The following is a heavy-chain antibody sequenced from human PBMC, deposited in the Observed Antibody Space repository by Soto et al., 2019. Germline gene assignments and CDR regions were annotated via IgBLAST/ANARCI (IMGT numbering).Heavy chain of an antibody. J-gene: IGHJ3*02. CDR1: GFTFSSYG. CDR3: AGEDYDILTGYSPYDAFDI. D-gene: IGHD3-9*01. Sequence: QVQLVESGGGVVQPGRSLRLSCAASGFTFSSYGMHWVRQAPGKGLEWVAVIWYDGSNKYYADSVKGRFTISRDNSKKTLYLQMNSLRAEDTAVYYCAGEDYDILTGYSPYDAFDIWGQGTMVTVSS. V-gene: IGHV3-33*01. CDR2: IWYDGSNK.